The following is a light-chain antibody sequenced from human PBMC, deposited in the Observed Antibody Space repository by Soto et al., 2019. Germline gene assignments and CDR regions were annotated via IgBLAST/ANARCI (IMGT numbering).Light chain of an antibody. CDR3: QQRSNWPRGT. V-gene: IGKV3D-20*02. J-gene: IGKJ2*01. Sequence: EIVLTQSPGTLSLSPGERATLSCRASQTVSSSYLAWYQHKPGQAPRLLIYDASNRAPGSPARFSGSGSGTDFTLTISSLEPEDFAVYYCQQRSNWPRGTFGQGTKVDIK. CDR1: QTVSSSY. CDR2: DAS.